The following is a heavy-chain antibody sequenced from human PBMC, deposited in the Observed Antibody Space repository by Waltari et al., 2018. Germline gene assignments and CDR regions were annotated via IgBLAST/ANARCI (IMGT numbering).Heavy chain of an antibody. CDR3: ASGGARAAAARH. CDR1: GFTFSSYS. V-gene: IGHV3-48*02. J-gene: IGHJ4*02. CDR2: ISSSSSTI. D-gene: IGHD6-13*01. Sequence: EVQLVESGGGLVQPGGSLRLSCAASGFTFSSYSMNWVRQAPGKGLEWVSYISSSSSTIYYAKSVKGRFTIARDNAKNSLYLQMNSLGDEDTAVYYCASGGARAAAARHWGQGTLVTVSS.